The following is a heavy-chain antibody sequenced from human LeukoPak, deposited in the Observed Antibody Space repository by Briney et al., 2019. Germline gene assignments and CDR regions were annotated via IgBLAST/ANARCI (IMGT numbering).Heavy chain of an antibody. D-gene: IGHD4-23*01. CDR1: GGSISSSIYY. V-gene: IGHV4-39*01. CDR3: AISTVVTAFDY. Sequence: SETLSLTCTVSGGSISSSIYYWGWLRQPPGKGLEWIGSIYYSGSTYYNPSLKSRVTISVDTSKNQFSLKLSSVTAADTAVYYCAISTVVTAFDYWGQGTLVTVSS. CDR2: IYYSGST. J-gene: IGHJ4*02.